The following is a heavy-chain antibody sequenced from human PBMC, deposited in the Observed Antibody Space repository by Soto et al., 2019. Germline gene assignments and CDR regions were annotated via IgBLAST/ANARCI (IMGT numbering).Heavy chain of an antibody. CDR2: FWYDGSTK. J-gene: IGHJ4*02. CDR1: EFTFSSYG. Sequence: QVQLVEPGGGVVQPGRSLRPSVAASEFTFSSYGTHWVRQAPDKGLAWVAVFWYDGSTKYYADSVKGRFNISRDNSKNTLYLQMNSLRADDTAVYYCGRGMGGYSEGPDYWGQGTLVTVSS. CDR3: GRGMGGYSEGPDY. D-gene: IGHD5-12*01. V-gene: IGHV3-33*01.